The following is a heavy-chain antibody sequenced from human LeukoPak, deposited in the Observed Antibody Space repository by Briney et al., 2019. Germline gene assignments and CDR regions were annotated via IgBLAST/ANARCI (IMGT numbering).Heavy chain of an antibody. D-gene: IGHD6-13*01. J-gene: IGHJ4*02. CDR2: IYSGGST. CDR1: GFTVSSNY. CDR3: ARVPSYSSSWLFDY. V-gene: IGHV3-66*01. Sequence: GGSLRLSCAASGFTVSSNYMSWVRQAPGKGLEWVSVIYSGGSTYYADSVKGRFTISRDNSKNTLYLQMNSLRAEDTAVYYCARVPSYSSSWLFDYWGQGTLVTVSS.